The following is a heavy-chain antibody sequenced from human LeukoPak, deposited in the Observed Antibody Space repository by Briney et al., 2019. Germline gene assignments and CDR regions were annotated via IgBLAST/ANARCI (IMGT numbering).Heavy chain of an antibody. CDR1: GFSFSSYS. CDR3: ARGDPYDSFVGNYAFDI. Sequence: GGSLRLSCAASGFSFSSYSMNWVRQAPGKGLEWVSSISDSGSYIYYADSVKGRFTISRDNAKNSLSLQMNSLRAEDTAVYYCARGDPYDSFVGNYAFDIWGQGTMVTVSS. V-gene: IGHV3-21*01. D-gene: IGHD5-12*01. J-gene: IGHJ3*02. CDR2: ISDSGSYI.